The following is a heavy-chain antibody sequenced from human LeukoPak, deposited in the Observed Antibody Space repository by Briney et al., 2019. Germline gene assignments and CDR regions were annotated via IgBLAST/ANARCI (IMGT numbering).Heavy chain of an antibody. Sequence: SETLSLTCTVYGGSFSGYYWSWIRQPPGKGLECIGEIKHSGRTNYNPSLKSRVTISVDTSKNQFSLKLSSVTAADTAVYYCARVLVATISYYYYYMDVWGKGTTVTVSS. CDR3: ARVLVATISYYYYYMDV. CDR2: IKHSGRT. CDR1: GGSFSGYY. V-gene: IGHV4-34*01. J-gene: IGHJ6*03. D-gene: IGHD5-12*01.